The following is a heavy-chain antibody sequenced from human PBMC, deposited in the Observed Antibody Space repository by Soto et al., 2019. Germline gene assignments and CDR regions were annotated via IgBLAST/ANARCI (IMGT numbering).Heavy chain of an antibody. J-gene: IGHJ6*02. CDR3: ASIAVAGTPAGYYYYYGMDA. V-gene: IGHV3-30-3*01. CDR1: GFTFSSYA. D-gene: IGHD6-19*01. CDR2: ISYDGSNK. Sequence: GGSLRLSCAASGFTFSSYAMHWVRQAPGKGLEWVAVISYDGSNKYYADSVKGRFTISRDNSKNTLYLQMNSLRAEDTAVYYCASIAVAGTPAGYYYYYGMDAWGQGTTVTVSS.